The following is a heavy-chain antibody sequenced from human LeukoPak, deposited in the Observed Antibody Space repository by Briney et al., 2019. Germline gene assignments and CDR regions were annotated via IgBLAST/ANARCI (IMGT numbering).Heavy chain of an antibody. CDR1: GGSFSSHY. V-gene: IGHV4-59*11. J-gene: IGHJ4*02. D-gene: IGHD3-10*01. Sequence: PSETLSLTCTVSGGSFSSHYWSWIRQPPGKGLEWIGYINYSGTTNYNPSLKSRVTLSVDTSKNQFSLRLTSVTAADTAVYYCASGPEGSGSYIFDYLGQGTLVTVSS. CDR2: INYSGTT. CDR3: ASGPEGSGSYIFDY.